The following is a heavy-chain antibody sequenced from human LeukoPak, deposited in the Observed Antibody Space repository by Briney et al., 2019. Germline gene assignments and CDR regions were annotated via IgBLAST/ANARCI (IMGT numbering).Heavy chain of an antibody. V-gene: IGHV4-34*01. D-gene: IGHD1-7*01. CDR1: GGSFSGYY. J-gene: IGHJ4*02. CDR2: INHSGST. CDR3: ATRGELPAVSFDY. Sequence: SETLSLTCAVYGGSFSGYYWSWIRQPPGKGLEWIGEINHSGSTNYNPSLKSRVTISVDTSKNQFSLKLSSVTAADTAVYYCATRGELPAVSFDYWGQGTLVTVSS.